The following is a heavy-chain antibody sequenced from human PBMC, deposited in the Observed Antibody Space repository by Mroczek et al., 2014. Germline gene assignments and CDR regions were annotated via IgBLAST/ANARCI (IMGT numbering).Heavy chain of an antibody. V-gene: IGHV4-34*01. CDR3: ARGEGGATIWSPYYYGMDV. J-gene: IGHJ6*02. CDR1: GGSFSGYY. Sequence: QVQLQQWGAGLLKPSETLSLTCAVYGGSFSGYYWSWIRQPPGKGLEWIGEINHSGSTNYNPSLKSRVTISVDTSKNQFSLKLSSVTAADTAVYYCARGEGGATIWSPYYYGMDVWGQGTTVTVSS. CDR2: INHSGST. D-gene: IGHD1-26*01.